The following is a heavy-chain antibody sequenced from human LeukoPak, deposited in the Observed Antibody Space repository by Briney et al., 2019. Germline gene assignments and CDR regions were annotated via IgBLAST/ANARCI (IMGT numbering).Heavy chain of an antibody. CDR1: GFTFTTYW. CDR3: ARWDGDYEGAEWFDP. V-gene: IGHV3-7*01. Sequence: GESLRLSCAASGFTFTTYWMSWVRQAPGKGLEWVANINQDGTEKYYVDSVKGRFTISRDNAKNSLYLQMNSLRAEDTAVYYCARWDGDYEGAEWFDPWGQGTLVTVSS. D-gene: IGHD4-17*01. CDR2: INQDGTEK. J-gene: IGHJ5*02.